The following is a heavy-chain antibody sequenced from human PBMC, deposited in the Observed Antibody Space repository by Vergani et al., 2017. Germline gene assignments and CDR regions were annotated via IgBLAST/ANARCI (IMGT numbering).Heavy chain of an antibody. Sequence: QVQLQQWGAGLLKPSETLSLTCAVYGGSFSGYYWSWIRQPPGKGLEWIGEINHSGGTNYNPSLKSRVTISVDTSKNQFSLKLSSVTAAGTAVYYCARRARYRGGYFDYWGQGTLVTVSS. CDR3: ARRARYRGGYFDY. CDR1: GGSFSGYY. V-gene: IGHV4-34*01. D-gene: IGHD1-26*01. J-gene: IGHJ4*02. CDR2: INHSGGT.